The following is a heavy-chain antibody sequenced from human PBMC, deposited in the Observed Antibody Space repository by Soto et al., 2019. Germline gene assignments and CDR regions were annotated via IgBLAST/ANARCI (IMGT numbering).Heavy chain of an antibody. J-gene: IGHJ6*02. CDR3: TRGRHYDFWSGNPIAAYYGMDV. CDR2: ISYDGSDK. Sequence: QVQLVESGGGVVQPGRSLRLSCAASGFTFTNFAFHWVRQAPGKGLEWVAIISYDGSDKYYTDSVKGRFTISRDNSNNTMYLQMNSLRAEDTAVYYCTRGRHYDFWSGNPIAAYYGMDVWGQGTTVTVSS. D-gene: IGHD3-3*01. CDR1: GFTFTNFA. V-gene: IGHV3-30-3*01.